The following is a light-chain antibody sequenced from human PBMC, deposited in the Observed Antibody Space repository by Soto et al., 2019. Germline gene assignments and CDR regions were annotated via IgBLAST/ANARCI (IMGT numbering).Light chain of an antibody. CDR3: QSYDSGLSAVL. CDR2: GND. Sequence: QSVLTQSPSVSGAPGQRVTISCTGSSSNIGADYDVNWYQQFPGTAPKLLIYGNDNRPSGVPDRFSGSKSDTSASLAVTGLQAEDEADYYCQSYDSGLSAVLFGGGTKVTVL. CDR1: SSNIGADYD. V-gene: IGLV1-40*01. J-gene: IGLJ2*01.